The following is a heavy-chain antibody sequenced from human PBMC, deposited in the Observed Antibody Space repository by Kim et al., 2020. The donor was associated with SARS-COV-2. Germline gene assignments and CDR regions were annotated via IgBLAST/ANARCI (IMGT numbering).Heavy chain of an antibody. J-gene: IGHJ3*02. D-gene: IGHD3-22*01. CDR3: ARGLNYYDSSGYSKGAFDI. V-gene: IGHV1-2*04. CDR1: GYTFTGYY. Sequence: ASVKVSCKASGYTFTGYYMHWVRQAPGQGLEWMGWINPNSGGTNYAQKFQGWVTMTRDTSISTAYMELSRLRSDDTAVYYCARGLNYYDSSGYSKGAFDIWGQGTMVTVSS. CDR2: INPNSGGT.